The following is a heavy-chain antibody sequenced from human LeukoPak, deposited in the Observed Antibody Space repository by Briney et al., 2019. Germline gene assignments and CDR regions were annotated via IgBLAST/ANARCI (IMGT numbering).Heavy chain of an antibody. D-gene: IGHD2-2*01. V-gene: IGHV1-2*02. CDR2: INSNKVGT. CDR3: ARVPCITTSCSPINWFDP. Sequence: SVNVSCKASGYTFTCYYMHWVRQAPRQGREWMGCINSNKVGTGYAQKFQGRVAMTRDTSISTAYMEMSRLRSDDTAVYYCARVPCITTSCSPINWFDPWGQGTLVTVSS. CDR1: GYTFTCYY. J-gene: IGHJ5*02.